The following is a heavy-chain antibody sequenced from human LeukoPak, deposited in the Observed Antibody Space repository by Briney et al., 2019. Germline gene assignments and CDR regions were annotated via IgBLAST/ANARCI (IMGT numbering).Heavy chain of an antibody. Sequence: GGSLRLSCAASGFTFSSYSMNWVRQAPGKGLEWVSYISSSSSTIYYADSVKGRFTISRDNAKNSLYLQMNSLRDEDTAVYYCARDKECSSISCYTGFDPWGQGTLVTVSS. D-gene: IGHD2-2*02. CDR1: GFTFSSYS. V-gene: IGHV3-48*02. CDR2: ISSSSSTI. J-gene: IGHJ5*02. CDR3: ARDKECSSISCYTGFDP.